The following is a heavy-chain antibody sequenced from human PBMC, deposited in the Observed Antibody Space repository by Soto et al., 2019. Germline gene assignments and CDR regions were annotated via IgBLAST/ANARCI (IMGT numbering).Heavy chain of an antibody. CDR2: IYYSGST. J-gene: IGHJ4*02. V-gene: IGHV4-30-4*01. Sequence: QVQLQESGPGLVKPSQTLSLTCTVSGGSISSSSYYWSWIHQPPGKGLEWIGYIYYSGSTYYNPSLKSRVTISVDTSKNQFSLKLNSVTAADTAVYYCARENSGYDPTGSFDYWGQGTLVTVSS. CDR3: ARENSGYDPTGSFDY. CDR1: GGSISSSSYY. D-gene: IGHD5-12*01.